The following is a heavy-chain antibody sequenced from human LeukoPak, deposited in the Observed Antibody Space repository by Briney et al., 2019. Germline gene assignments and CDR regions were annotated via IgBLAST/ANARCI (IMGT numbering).Heavy chain of an antibody. CDR3: TRDPLHYYASGSYYYFDY. D-gene: IGHD3-10*01. Sequence: GGSLRLSCTASGFTFGDYAVSWVRQAAGKGLEWVGFIRSKGYGGTTEYAASVKGRFTISRDDSKSIAYLQMDSLKTEDTAVYYCTRDPLHYYASGSYYYFDYWGQGTLVTVSS. CDR2: IRSKGYGGTT. V-gene: IGHV3-49*04. J-gene: IGHJ4*02. CDR1: GFTFGDYA.